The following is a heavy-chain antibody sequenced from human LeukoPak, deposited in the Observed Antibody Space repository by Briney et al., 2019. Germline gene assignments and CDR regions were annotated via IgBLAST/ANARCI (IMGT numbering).Heavy chain of an antibody. CDR1: GFTFSSYS. CDR2: ISTGSGTI. D-gene: IGHD3-16*01. J-gene: IGHJ4*02. Sequence: PGGSLRLSCAASGFTFSSYSMNWVRQAPGKRLEWVSYISTGSGTISYADSVKGRFTISRDNAKNSLCLQMNSLRAEDTAVYYCATTQKGGWGQGTLVTVSS. V-gene: IGHV3-48*04. CDR3: ATTQKGG.